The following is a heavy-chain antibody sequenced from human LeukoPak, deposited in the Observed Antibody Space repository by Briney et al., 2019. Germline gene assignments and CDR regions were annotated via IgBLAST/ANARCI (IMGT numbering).Heavy chain of an antibody. V-gene: IGHV1-2*02. CDR3: ARDRVVGATYIDY. D-gene: IGHD1-26*01. CDR2: INPNSGGT. CDR1: GYTFTCYY. Sequence: ASVKVSCKASGYTFTCYYMHWVRQAPGQGLEWMGWINPNSGGTNYAQKFQGRVTMTRDTSISTAYMELSRLRSDDTAVYYCARDRVVGATYIDYWGQGTLVTVSS. J-gene: IGHJ4*02.